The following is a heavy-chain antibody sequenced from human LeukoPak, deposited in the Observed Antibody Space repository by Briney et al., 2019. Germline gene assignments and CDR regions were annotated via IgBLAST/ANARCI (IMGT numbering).Heavy chain of an antibody. CDR2: INPYSGGT. CDR1: GYTFTDYY. J-gene: IGHJ6*03. Sequence: ASLKVPCKASGYTFTDYYIHWVRQAPGQGLEWMGWINPYSGGTYYAQQFQGRATLTRDTSISTAYMELSRLTSDDTAVFYCARDPRTTSVPDYYYYYMDAWGKGTTVTVSS. V-gene: IGHV1-2*02. CDR3: ARDPRTTSVPDYYYYYMDA. D-gene: IGHD2-2*01.